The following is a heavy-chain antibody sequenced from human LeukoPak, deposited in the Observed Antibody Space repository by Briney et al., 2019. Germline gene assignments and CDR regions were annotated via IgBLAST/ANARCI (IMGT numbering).Heavy chain of an antibody. Sequence: SETLSLTCAVYGGSFSGYYWSWIRQPPGKGLEWIGEINHSGSTNYNPSLKSRVTISVDTSKNQFSLKLSSVTAADTAVYYCARQEWLEQWFDPWGQGTLVTVSS. J-gene: IGHJ5*02. CDR3: ARQEWLEQWFDP. CDR2: INHSGST. V-gene: IGHV4-34*01. CDR1: GGSFSGYY. D-gene: IGHD6-19*01.